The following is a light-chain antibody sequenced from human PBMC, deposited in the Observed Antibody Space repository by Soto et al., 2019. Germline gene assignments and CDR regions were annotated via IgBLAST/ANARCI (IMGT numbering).Light chain of an antibody. CDR2: AAS. J-gene: IGKJ3*01. CDR1: QGIRND. V-gene: IGKV1-6*01. Sequence: IQMTQSPSARCASVGARVTITCRASQGIRNDLDWFQQKPGKAPKLLIYAASNLQSGVPARFSGSGSGTDFTLTISSLQPEDFATYYCLQKYFYPFPFGPGTKVDI. CDR3: LQKYFYPFP.